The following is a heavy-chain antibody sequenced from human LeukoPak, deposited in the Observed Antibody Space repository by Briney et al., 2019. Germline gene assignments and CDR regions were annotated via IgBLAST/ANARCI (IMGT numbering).Heavy chain of an antibody. J-gene: IGHJ4*02. CDR3: AKRGVVIRVILVGFYKEAYYFDS. D-gene: IGHD3-22*01. Sequence: RPRSSSGASPGSTVDNTARGWFPRPRGKGLGGFGIRRSRGGGTNYADSVKGRFTVSRDNSKNTLYLQRKSLRAEDTAVYFCAKRGVVIRVILVGFYKEAYYFDSWGQGALVTVSS. V-gene: IGHV3-23*01. CDR1: GSTVDNTA. CDR2: RRSRGGGT.